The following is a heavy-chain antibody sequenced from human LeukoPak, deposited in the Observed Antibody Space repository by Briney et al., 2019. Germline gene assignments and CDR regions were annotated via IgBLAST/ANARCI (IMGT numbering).Heavy chain of an antibody. D-gene: IGHD3-9*01. V-gene: IGHV1-69*13. Sequence: GASVNVSCKASGGTFSSYAISWVRQAPGQGLEWMGGIIPIFGTANYAQKFQGRVTITADESTSTAYMELSSLRSEDTAVYYCARAIFTIRYFDWLLSPPYYYYGMDVWGQGTTVTVSS. CDR1: GGTFSSYA. J-gene: IGHJ6*02. CDR3: ARAIFTIRYFDWLLSPPYYYYGMDV. CDR2: IIPIFGTA.